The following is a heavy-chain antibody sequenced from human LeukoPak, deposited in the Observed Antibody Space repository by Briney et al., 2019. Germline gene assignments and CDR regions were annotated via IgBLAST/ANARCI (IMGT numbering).Heavy chain of an antibody. CDR2: INNDGSSA. CDR1: GFTFNNYS. J-gene: IGHJ6*02. CDR3: ARRGTGHGMDV. V-gene: IGHV3-74*01. Sequence: LSGGSLRLSCAASGFTFNNYSIHWVRQVPGKGLVWVPRINNDGSSASYVDSVKGRFTISRDNAKNTLFLQMNSLRAEDTAVYYCARRGTGHGMDVWGQGTTVIVSS. D-gene: IGHD1-1*01.